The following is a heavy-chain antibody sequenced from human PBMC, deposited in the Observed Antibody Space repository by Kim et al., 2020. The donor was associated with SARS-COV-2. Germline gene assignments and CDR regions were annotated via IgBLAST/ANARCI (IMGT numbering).Heavy chain of an antibody. CDR3: ARGGAFWSGYNYYYYYYMDV. CDR2: IYYSGST. D-gene: IGHD3-3*01. J-gene: IGHJ6*03. Sequence: SETLSLTCTVSGGSISSYYWSWIRQPPGKGLEWIGYIYYSGSTNYNPSLKSRVTISVDTSKNQFSLKLSSVTAADTAVYYCARGGAFWSGYNYYYYYYMDVWGKGTTVTVSS. CDR1: GGSISSYY. V-gene: IGHV4-59*01.